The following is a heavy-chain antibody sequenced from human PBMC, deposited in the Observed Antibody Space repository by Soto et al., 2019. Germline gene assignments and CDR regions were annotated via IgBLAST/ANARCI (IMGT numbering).Heavy chain of an antibody. CDR3: ARSGVAAAGSRFDP. D-gene: IGHD6-13*01. V-gene: IGHV1-3*01. Sequence: QVQLVQSGAEVKKPGASVKVSCKASGYTFTSYAMHWVRQAPGQRLEWMGWINAGNGNTKYSQKFQGRVTITRDTSASTAYMELSSLRSEDTAVYYCARSGVAAAGSRFDPWGQGTLVTVSA. J-gene: IGHJ5*02. CDR2: INAGNGNT. CDR1: GYTFTSYA.